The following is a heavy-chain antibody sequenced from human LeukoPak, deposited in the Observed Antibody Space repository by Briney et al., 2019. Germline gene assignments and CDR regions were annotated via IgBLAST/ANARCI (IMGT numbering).Heavy chain of an antibody. CDR2: INHSGST. CDR3: ARGHCSGGSCHSGFDY. Sequence: KASETLSLTCAVYGGSFSGYYWSWIRQPPGKGLEWIGEINHSGSTNYNPSLKSRVTISVDTSKNQFSLKLSSVTAADTAVYYCARGHCSGGSCHSGFDYWGQGTLVTVSS. J-gene: IGHJ4*02. CDR1: GGSFSGYY. V-gene: IGHV4-34*01. D-gene: IGHD2-15*01.